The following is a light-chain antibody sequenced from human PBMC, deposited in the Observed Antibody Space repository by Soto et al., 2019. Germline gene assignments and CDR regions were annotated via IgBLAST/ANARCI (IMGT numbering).Light chain of an antibody. CDR2: AAS. Sequence: DIQMPQSPSSLSVSVGDRVTISCRASQTISRYLNWYQKKPGKAPQLLIYAASSLQSGAPSRFSGSGSLADFTLTISSLQPEDFATYYCQHSYSTPLTFXGGTKVDIK. J-gene: IGKJ4*01. V-gene: IGKV1-39*01. CDR1: QTISRY. CDR3: QHSYSTPLT.